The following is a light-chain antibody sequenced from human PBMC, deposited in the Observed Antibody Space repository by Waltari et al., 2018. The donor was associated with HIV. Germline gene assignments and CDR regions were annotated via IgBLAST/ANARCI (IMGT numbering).Light chain of an antibody. J-gene: IGLJ2*01. Sequence: QSVLTQAHSASGTPGQRVTISCSGSSSNTETNTVNWYQQRPGTPPKLLIYSSNHPPSGVPARFSGSKSGTSASLAISGLQSEDEAYYYCAAWDDSLNGPVFGGGTKLTVL. CDR2: SSN. V-gene: IGLV1-44*01. CDR1: SSNTETNT. CDR3: AAWDDSLNGPV.